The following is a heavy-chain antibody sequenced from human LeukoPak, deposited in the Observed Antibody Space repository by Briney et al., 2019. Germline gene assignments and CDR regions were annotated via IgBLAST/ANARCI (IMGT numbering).Heavy chain of an antibody. D-gene: IGHD6-19*01. CDR3: ARGGWYEVDY. V-gene: IGHV4-59*01. J-gene: IGHJ4*02. CDR2: IYYSGST. Sequence: PSETLSLTCTVSGGSISSYYWSWIRQPPGKGLEWIGYIYYSGSTNYNPSLKSRVSIPVDTSKNQFSLKLSSVTAADTAIYYCARGGWYEVDYWGQGTLVTVSS. CDR1: GGSISSYY.